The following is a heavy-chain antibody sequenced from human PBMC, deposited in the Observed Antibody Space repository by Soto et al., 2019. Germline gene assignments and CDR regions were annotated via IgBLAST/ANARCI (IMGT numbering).Heavy chain of an antibody. D-gene: IGHD5-12*01. CDR1: GFTFSNLG. CDR3: AKDGYNAAFEV. J-gene: IGHJ3*01. Sequence: QVQLVESGGDVVQPGGSLRLSCATSGFTFSNLGMHWVRQAPGKALEWVGLISKNGDDQYYGDSVKGRFIISRDNSKKTLYLQLNSLRPDDTAVFYCAKDGYNAAFEVWGQGTLVIVSS. CDR2: ISKNGDDQ. V-gene: IGHV3-30*19.